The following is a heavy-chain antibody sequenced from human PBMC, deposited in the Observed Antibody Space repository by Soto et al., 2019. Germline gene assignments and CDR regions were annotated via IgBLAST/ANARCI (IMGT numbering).Heavy chain of an antibody. V-gene: IGHV4-59*01. CDR2: SYYSGTT. D-gene: IGHD1-1*01. J-gene: IGHJ4*02. Sequence: SETLSLTCTVSGGFIDFYYWSWIRQAPGKGLEWIGCSYYSGTTTYNPSFKSRVSISIDTSKTQFSLRLRSVTASDTAVYYCALRQNWNNLFDTWGQGKLVT. CDR3: ALRQNWNNLFDT. CDR1: GGFIDFYY.